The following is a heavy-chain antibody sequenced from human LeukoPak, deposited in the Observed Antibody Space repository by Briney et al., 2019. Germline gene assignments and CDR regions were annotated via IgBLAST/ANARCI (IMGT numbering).Heavy chain of an antibody. CDR2: IYTSGST. CDR1: GGSISSYY. J-gene: IGHJ3*02. Sequence: PSENLSLTCTVSGGSISSYYWSWIRQPAGKGLEWIGRIYTSGSTNYNPSLKSRVTMSVDTSKNQFSLKLSSVTAADTAVYYCARPGYSYGKRGAFDIWGQGTMVTVSS. V-gene: IGHV4-4*07. D-gene: IGHD5-18*01. CDR3: ARPGYSYGKRGAFDI.